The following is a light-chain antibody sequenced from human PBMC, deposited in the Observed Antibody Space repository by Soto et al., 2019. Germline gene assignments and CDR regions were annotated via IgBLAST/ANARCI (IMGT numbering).Light chain of an antibody. V-gene: IGLV2-23*02. CDR3: ATWDDSLNGYV. J-gene: IGLJ1*01. CDR1: SSDVGNYNS. Sequence: QSVLTQPASVSGSPGQSITISCTGTSSDVGNYNSVSWYQEHPGKAPKVMIYEVTKRPSGVSNRFSGSKSGNTASLTISGLQAEDEADYYCATWDDSLNGYVFGTGTKVTVL. CDR2: EVT.